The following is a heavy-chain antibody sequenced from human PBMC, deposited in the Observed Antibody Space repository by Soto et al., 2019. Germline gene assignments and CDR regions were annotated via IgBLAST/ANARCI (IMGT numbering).Heavy chain of an antibody. CDR1: GGSFSGYY. V-gene: IGHV4-34*01. Sequence: PSETLSLTCAVYGGSFSGYYWSWIRQPPGKGLEWIGEINHSGSTNYNPSLKSRVTISVDTSKNQFSLKLSSVTAADTAVYYCAIRWCGWFVHWGQGTLVTVSS. D-gene: IGHD3-10*01. CDR2: INHSGST. CDR3: AIRWCGWFVH. J-gene: IGHJ5*02.